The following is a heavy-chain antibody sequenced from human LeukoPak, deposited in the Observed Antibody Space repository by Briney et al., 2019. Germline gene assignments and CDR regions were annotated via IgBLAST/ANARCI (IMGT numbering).Heavy chain of an antibody. CDR1: GFTFSSYA. J-gene: IGHJ4*02. CDR3: ARVGYSSSSVDY. V-gene: IGHV3-7*01. CDR2: IKQDGSEK. D-gene: IGHD6-6*01. Sequence: GSLRLSCAASGFTFSSYAMSWVRQAPGKGLEWVANIKQDGSEKYYVDSVKGRFTISRDNAKNSLYLQMDSLRAEDTAVYYCARVGYSSSSVDYWGQGTLVTVSS.